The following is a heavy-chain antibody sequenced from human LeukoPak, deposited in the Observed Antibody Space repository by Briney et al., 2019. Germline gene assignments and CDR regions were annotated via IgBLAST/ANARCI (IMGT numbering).Heavy chain of an antibody. CDR1: GFTFSSYA. CDR3: AKVAGGSYYGSLDY. J-gene: IGHJ4*02. CDR2: ISGSGGST. V-gene: IGHV3-23*01. Sequence: PAGSLTLSCAASGFTFSSYAMSWVRQAPGKGLELVSAISGSGGSTYYADSVKGRFTISRDNSKNTLYLQMNSLRAEDTAVYYCAKVAGGSYYGSLDYWGQGTLVTVSS. D-gene: IGHD1-26*01.